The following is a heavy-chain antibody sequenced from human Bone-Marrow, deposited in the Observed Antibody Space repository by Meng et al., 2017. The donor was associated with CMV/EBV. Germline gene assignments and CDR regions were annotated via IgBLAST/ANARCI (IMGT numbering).Heavy chain of an antibody. V-gene: IGHV3-30*02. J-gene: IGHJ3*02. CDR3: AKEGEAYCGGDCYFRAFDI. CDR1: GFTFSSYG. Sequence: GGSLRFSCAASGFTFSSYGMHWVRQAPGKGLEWVAFIRYDGSNKYYADSVKGRFTISRDNSKNTLYLQMNSLRAEDTAVYYCAKEGEAYCGGDCYFRAFDIWGQGTMVTVSS. CDR2: IRYDGSNK. D-gene: IGHD2-21*01.